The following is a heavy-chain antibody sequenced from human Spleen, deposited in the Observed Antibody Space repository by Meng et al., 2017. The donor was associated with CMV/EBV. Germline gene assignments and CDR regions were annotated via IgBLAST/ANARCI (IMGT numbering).Heavy chain of an antibody. CDR1: RFTFSSYA. Sequence: GESLKISCAASRFTFSSYAMSWVRRPPGKGLEWVSAISGSGGSTYSADSVKGRFTISRDNSKNTLYLQMSSLRAEDTAVYYCAKDIKRWEAGTFDYWGQGTLVTVSS. D-gene: IGHD6-19*01. V-gene: IGHV3-23*01. CDR3: AKDIKRWEAGTFDY. CDR2: ISGSGGST. J-gene: IGHJ4*02.